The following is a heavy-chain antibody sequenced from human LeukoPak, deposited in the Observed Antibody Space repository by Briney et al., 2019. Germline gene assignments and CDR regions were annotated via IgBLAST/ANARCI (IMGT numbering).Heavy chain of an antibody. V-gene: IGHV3-30*02. CDR3: AKVNVYEFWSGSLDY. Sequence: GGSLRLSCAASGFTFSSYGMHWVRQAPGKGLEWVAFIRYDGSNKYYADSVKGRFTISRDNSKNTLYLQMNSLRAEDTAVYYCAKVNVYEFWSGSLDYWGQGTLVTVSS. CDR2: IRYDGSNK. D-gene: IGHD3-3*01. J-gene: IGHJ4*02. CDR1: GFTFSSYG.